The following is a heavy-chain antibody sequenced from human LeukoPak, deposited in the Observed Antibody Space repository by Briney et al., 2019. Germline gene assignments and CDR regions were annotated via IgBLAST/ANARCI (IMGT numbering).Heavy chain of an antibody. CDR3: AKGYGSGSPGRFDP. J-gene: IGHJ5*02. Sequence: GGSLRLSCAASGFTFTSYAMSWVRQAPGKGLEWVSTFSGSGGGTYYAGSVKGRFTISRDNSKNTLYLQMNSLRAEDTAVYYCAKGYGSGSPGRFDPWGQGALVTVSS. V-gene: IGHV3-23*01. CDR1: GFTFTSYA. D-gene: IGHD3-10*01. CDR2: FSGSGGGT.